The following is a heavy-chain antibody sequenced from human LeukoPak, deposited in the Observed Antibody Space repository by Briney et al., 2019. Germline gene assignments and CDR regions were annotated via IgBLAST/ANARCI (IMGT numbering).Heavy chain of an antibody. CDR1: GFTFSSYD. J-gene: IGHJ5*02. Sequence: GGSLRLSCAASGFTFSSYDMHWVRQAPGKGLEWVTFIRYDGGNKYYADSVKGRFTISRDNSKNTLYLQMNSLRAEDTAVYYCANQGGSWGQGTLVTVSS. CDR3: ANQGGS. V-gene: IGHV3-30*02. D-gene: IGHD1-26*01. CDR2: IRYDGGNK.